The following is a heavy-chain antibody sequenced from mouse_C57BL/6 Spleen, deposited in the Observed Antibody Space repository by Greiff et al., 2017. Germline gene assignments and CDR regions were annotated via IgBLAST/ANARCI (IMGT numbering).Heavy chain of an antibody. CDR3: TAYDYDVDYAMDY. V-gene: IGHV1-15*01. J-gene: IGHJ4*01. D-gene: IGHD2-4*01. CDR1: GYTFTDYE. Sequence: VQLQQSGAELVRPGASVTLSCKASGYTFTDYEMHWVKQTPVHGLEWIGAIDPETGGTAYNQKFKGKAILTADKSSSTAYMELRSLTSEDSAVYYCTAYDYDVDYAMDYWGKGTSVTVSS. CDR2: IDPETGGT.